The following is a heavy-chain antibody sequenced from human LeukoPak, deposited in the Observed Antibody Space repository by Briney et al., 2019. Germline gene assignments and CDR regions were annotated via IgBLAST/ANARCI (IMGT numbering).Heavy chain of an antibody. V-gene: IGHV4-59*01. Sequence: SETLSLTCTVSGGSISSYYWSWIRRPPGKGLEWIGYIYYSGSTNYNPSLKSRVTISVDTSKNQFSLKLSSVTAADTAVYYCARANWYSSSWYWFDPWGQGTLVTASS. D-gene: IGHD6-13*01. J-gene: IGHJ5*02. CDR1: GGSISSYY. CDR3: ARANWYSSSWYWFDP. CDR2: IYYSGST.